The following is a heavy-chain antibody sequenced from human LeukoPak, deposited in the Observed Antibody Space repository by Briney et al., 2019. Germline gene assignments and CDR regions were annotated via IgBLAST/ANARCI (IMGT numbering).Heavy chain of an antibody. Sequence: ASVKVSCKASGYTFTAYCIHWVRQAPGQGLEWMGQIDPNSDGTKYAQKFQGRVTMTRDTSISTAYMQVSRLRSDDTAVYYCATWRGSFYDYWGQGTLVTVSS. J-gene: IGHJ4*02. V-gene: IGHV1-2*06. CDR3: ATWRGSFYDY. D-gene: IGHD2/OR15-2a*01. CDR2: IDPNSDGT. CDR1: GYTFTAYC.